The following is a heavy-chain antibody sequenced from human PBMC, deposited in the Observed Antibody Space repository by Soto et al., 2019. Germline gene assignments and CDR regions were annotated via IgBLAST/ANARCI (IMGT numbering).Heavy chain of an antibody. CDR2: IYYSGST. J-gene: IGHJ6*03. D-gene: IGHD2-2*01. CDR3: ARGPTTFYYYYMDV. Sequence: SETLSLTCTVSGGSIRSYYWSWIRQPPGKGLEWIGYIYYSGSTNYNPSLKSRVTISVDTSKNQFSLKLSSVTAADTAVYYCARGPTTFYYYYMDVWGKGTTVTVSS. V-gene: IGHV4-59*01. CDR1: GGSIRSYY.